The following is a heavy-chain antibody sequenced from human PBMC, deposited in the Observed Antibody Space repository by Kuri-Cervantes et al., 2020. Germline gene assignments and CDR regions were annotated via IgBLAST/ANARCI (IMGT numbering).Heavy chain of an antibody. CDR1: GFTLSNAW. CDR3: AKSGSRSMVRGVIYYYYGMDV. CDR2: ISYDGSSK. D-gene: IGHD3-10*01. V-gene: IGHV3-30*18. Sequence: GGSLRPSCVPDGFTLSNAWMSWVRQAPEKGLEWVAVISYDGSSKYYADSVKGRFTLSRDNSKNTLYLQMNSLRAEDTAVYYCAKSGSRSMVRGVIYYYYGMDVWGQGTTVTVSS. J-gene: IGHJ6*02.